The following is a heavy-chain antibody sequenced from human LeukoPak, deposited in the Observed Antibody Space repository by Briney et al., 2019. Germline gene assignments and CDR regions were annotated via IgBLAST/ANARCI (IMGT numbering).Heavy chain of an antibody. J-gene: IGHJ4*02. V-gene: IGHV3-30*02. D-gene: IGHD6-19*01. CDR3: ARAEAVAGFFDY. Sequence: GGSLRLSCAASGFTFSSYGMHWVRQAPGKGLEWVAFIRDDGSNKYYADSVKGRFTISRDNSKNTLYLQMNSLRAEDTAVYYCARAEAVAGFFDYWGQGTLVTVSS. CDR2: IRDDGSNK. CDR1: GFTFSSYG.